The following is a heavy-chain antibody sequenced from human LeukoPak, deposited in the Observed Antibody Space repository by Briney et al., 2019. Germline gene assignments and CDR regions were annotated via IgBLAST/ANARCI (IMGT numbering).Heavy chain of an antibody. CDR2: IDSSGSTT. D-gene: IGHD1-26*01. J-gene: IGHJ4*02. CDR3: AAQHGGSYKGPLDY. Sequence: LSLTCTVSGGSISSSSYYWGWIRQAPGKGLEWVSYIDSSGSTTYYADSVKGRFTISRDNPKNSLYLQMNSLRAEDTAVYYCAAQHGGSYKGPLDYWGQGTLVTVSS. CDR1: GGSISSSSYY. V-gene: IGHV3-11*01.